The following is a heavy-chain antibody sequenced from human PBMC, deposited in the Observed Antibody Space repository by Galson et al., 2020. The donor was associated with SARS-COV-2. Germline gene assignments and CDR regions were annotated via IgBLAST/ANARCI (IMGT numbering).Heavy chain of an antibody. Sequence: GGSLRLSCAASGFTLSDPAIHWVRQASGKGLEWVGRIRSKTNSYATAYDASVKGRFTISRDDSNNTANLQMNSLKTEDTAVYYCTRWEVTLGYIWGQGTMVTVSS. CDR3: TRWEVTLGYI. CDR2: IRSKTNSYAT. V-gene: IGHV3-73*01. CDR1: GFTLSDPA. J-gene: IGHJ3*02. D-gene: IGHD1-26*01.